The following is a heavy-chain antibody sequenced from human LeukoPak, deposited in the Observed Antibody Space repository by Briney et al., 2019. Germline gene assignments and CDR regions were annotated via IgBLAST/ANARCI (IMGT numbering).Heavy chain of an antibody. CDR3: AKDAYGDYAGGLDY. D-gene: IGHD4-17*01. V-gene: IGHV3-9*01. CDR2: ISWNSGSI. Sequence: GGPLRLSCAASGFPFYDYAMHYVRQAPGKTLEEGSGISWNSGSIGYADSVKGRFTISRDNAKNSLYLQMNSLRAEDTALYYCAKDAYGDYAGGLDYWGQGTLVTVSS. CDR1: GFPFYDYA. J-gene: IGHJ4*02.